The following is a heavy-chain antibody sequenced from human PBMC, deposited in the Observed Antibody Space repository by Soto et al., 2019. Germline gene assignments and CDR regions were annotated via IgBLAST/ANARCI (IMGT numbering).Heavy chain of an antibody. Sequence: LETLSLTCTVSGGSISRSSYYWGWIRQPPGKGLEWIGSIYYSGTTYYNPSLKSRVTISVDTSKNQFSLKLSSVTAADTAVYCCTRDPHSSSWIYYGMDVWGQGTTVTVSS. CDR1: GGSISRSSYY. D-gene: IGHD6-13*01. CDR3: TRDPHSSSWIYYGMDV. V-gene: IGHV4-39*01. J-gene: IGHJ6*02. CDR2: IYYSGTT.